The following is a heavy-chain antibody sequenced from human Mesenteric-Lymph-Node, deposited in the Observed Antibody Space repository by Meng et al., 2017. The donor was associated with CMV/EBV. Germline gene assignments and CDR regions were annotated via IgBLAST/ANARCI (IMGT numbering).Heavy chain of an antibody. J-gene: IGHJ3*02. CDR3: VRSFVDDYGGKGYAFDI. CDR1: GGSISSYY. CDR2: IYYSGST. V-gene: IGHV4-59*01. D-gene: IGHD4-23*01. Sequence: GSLRLSCTVSGGSISSYYWSWIRQPPGKGLEWIGYIYYSGSTNYNPSLKSRVTISVDTSKNQFSLKLSSVTAADTAVYYCVRSFVDDYGGKGYAFDIWGQGTMVTVSS.